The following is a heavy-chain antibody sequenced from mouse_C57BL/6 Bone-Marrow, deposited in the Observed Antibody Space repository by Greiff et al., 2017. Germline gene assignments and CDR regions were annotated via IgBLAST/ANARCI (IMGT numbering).Heavy chain of an antibody. V-gene: IGHV1-20*01. D-gene: IGHD2-1*01. CDR2: INPYNGDT. CDR1: GYSFTGYF. CDR3: ARKEVYYGNYGGAMDY. J-gene: IGHJ4*01. Sequence: EVQLQQSGPELVKPGDSVKISCKASGYSFTGYFMNWVMQSHGKSLEWIGRINPYNGDTFYNQKFKGKATLTVDKSSSTAHMELRSLTSEDSAVYYWARKEVYYGNYGGAMDYWGQGTSVTVSS.